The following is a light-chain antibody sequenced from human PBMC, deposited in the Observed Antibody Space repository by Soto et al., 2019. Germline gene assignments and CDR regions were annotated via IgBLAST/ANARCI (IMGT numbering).Light chain of an antibody. V-gene: IGKV3-11*01. J-gene: IGKJ4*01. CDR3: QQRSTWPRALT. CDR1: QSVNNL. Sequence: EIVLTQSPATLSLSPGERATLSCRASQSVNNLLAWYQQKPGQPPRLLIYDASNRATGIPARFSGSGSGTDFTLTISSLEPEDFAVYYCQQRSTWPRALTFDGGTKVEIK. CDR2: DAS.